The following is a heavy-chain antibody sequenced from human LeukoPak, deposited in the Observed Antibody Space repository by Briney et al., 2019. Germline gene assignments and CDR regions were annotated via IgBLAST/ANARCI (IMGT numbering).Heavy chain of an antibody. D-gene: IGHD6-13*01. CDR3: ARFRRGSSWYHSYYGMDV. V-gene: IGHV5-51*01. CDR1: GYSFTSYW. Sequence: GASLQISCKASGYSFTSYWIGWVRQLHGKGLEWMGIIYLGDSDTRYSPSFQDQVTISADKSISTASLQWSSLKASDTAMYYCARFRRGSSWYHSYYGMDVWGQGTTVTVSS. J-gene: IGHJ6*02. CDR2: IYLGDSDT.